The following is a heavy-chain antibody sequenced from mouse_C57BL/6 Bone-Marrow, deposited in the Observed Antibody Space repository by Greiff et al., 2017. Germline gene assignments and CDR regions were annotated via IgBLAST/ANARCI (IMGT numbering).Heavy chain of an antibody. CDR2: IWWDDDK. Sequence: QVTLKVSGPGILQPSQTLSLTCSFSGFSLSTFGMGVGWIRQPSGKGLEWLAHIWWDDDKYFNPALKSRLTISKYTSKNQVFLKLANVDTADTATYYCARTLYYYGTPFAYWGQGTLVTVSA. J-gene: IGHJ3*01. CDR3: ARTLYYYGTPFAY. D-gene: IGHD1-1*01. V-gene: IGHV8-8*01. CDR1: GFSLSTFGMG.